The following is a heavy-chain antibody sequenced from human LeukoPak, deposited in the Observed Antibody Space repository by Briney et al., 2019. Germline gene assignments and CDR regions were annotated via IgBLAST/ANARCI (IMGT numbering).Heavy chain of an antibody. D-gene: IGHD3-22*01. CDR1: GGSISSYY. J-gene: IGHJ4*02. CDR2: IYYSGST. Sequence: SETLSLTCTVSGGSISSYYWSWIRQPPGKGLEWIGYIYYSGSTNYNPSLKSRVTISVDTSKNQFSLKLSSVTAADTAVYYCARGGGDSSGIDYWGQGTLVTVSS. CDR3: ARGGGDSSGIDY. V-gene: IGHV4-59*08.